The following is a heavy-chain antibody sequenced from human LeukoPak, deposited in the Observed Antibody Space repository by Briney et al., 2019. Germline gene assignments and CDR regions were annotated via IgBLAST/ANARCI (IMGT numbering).Heavy chain of an antibody. CDR3: ATAGGTMVRGVIILSWFDP. CDR2: ISAYNGNT. CDR1: GYTFTSYG. D-gene: IGHD3-10*01. V-gene: IGHV1-18*01. J-gene: IGHJ5*02. Sequence: ASVKVSCMASGYTFTSYGISWVRQAPGQGLEWMGWISAYNGNTNYAQKLQGRVTMTTDTSTSTAYMELRSLRSDDTAVYYCATAGGTMVRGVIILSWFDPWGQGTLVTVSS.